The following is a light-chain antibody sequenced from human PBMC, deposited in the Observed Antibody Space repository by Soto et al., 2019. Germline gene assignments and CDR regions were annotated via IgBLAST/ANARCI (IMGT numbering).Light chain of an antibody. CDR1: SSDVGGNKY. CDR2: DVS. V-gene: IGLV2-14*03. Sequence: QSVLTQPASVSGSPGQSITISCTGTSSDVGGNKYVSWYQHYPGKAPKLMICDVSNRPSGVSNCFSGSKSGNTASLTISGLQAEEGADYYCSAFTGTTYVFGTGTKVTVL. CDR3: SAFTGTTYV. J-gene: IGLJ1*01.